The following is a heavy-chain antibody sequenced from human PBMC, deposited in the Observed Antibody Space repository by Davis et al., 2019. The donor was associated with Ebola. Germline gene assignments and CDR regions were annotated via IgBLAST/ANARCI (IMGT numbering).Heavy chain of an antibody. Sequence: GESLKISCAASGFTVSSNYMNWVRQAPGKGLEWVSVTYSGGRTFYADSVKGRFTISRDNSKNTLYLQMNSLRAEDTAVYYCARVAAAHSFYYYGMDVWGQGTTVTVSS. CDR2: TYSGGRT. CDR1: GFTVSSNY. D-gene: IGHD6-13*01. CDR3: ARVAAAHSFYYYGMDV. V-gene: IGHV3-66*01. J-gene: IGHJ6*02.